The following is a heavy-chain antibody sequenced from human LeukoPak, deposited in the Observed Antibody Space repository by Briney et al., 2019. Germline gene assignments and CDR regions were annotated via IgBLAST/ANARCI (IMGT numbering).Heavy chain of an antibody. D-gene: IGHD6-6*01. CDR1: GGSISSGSYY. Sequence: SETLSLTCTVSGGSISSGSYYWSWIRQPAGKGLEWIGRIYTSGSTNYNPSLKSRVTISVDTSKNQFSLKLSSVTAADTAVYYCARNIAARTGYYYGMDVWGQGTTVTVSS. CDR3: ARNIAARTGYYYGMDV. J-gene: IGHJ6*02. V-gene: IGHV4-61*02. CDR2: IYTSGST.